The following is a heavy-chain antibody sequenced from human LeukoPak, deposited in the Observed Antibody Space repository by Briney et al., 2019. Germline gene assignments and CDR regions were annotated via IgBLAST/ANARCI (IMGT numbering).Heavy chain of an antibody. CDR2: ISGSGGST. J-gene: IGHJ4*02. D-gene: IGHD3-16*02. CDR1: GFTFSSYA. CDR3: AKDRDDYFGGSYRYVHRPGSFDS. Sequence: GGSLRLSCAASGFTFSSYAMSWVRQAPGKGLEWVSAISGSGGSTYYADSVKGRFTISRDNSKNTLYLQMNSLRAEDTAVYYCAKDRDDYFGGSYRYVHRPGSFDSGGQGPRVTVP. V-gene: IGHV3-23*01.